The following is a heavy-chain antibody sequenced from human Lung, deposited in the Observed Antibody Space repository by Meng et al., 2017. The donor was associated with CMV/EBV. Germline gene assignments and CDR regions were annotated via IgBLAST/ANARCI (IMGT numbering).Heavy chain of an antibody. Sequence: QVQLQESVPGLVKPSGTLSLTCGVSVVSISSNIRWTWVRPPPGKGLEWIGDIDDSGSTNYNPSLNSRISISLDKSKNHFSLKVNSVTAADTAVYYCARGKQDAWELLAYWGQGALVTVSS. CDR1: VVSISSNIR. V-gene: IGHV4-4*02. D-gene: IGHD1-26*01. J-gene: IGHJ4*02. CDR2: IDDSGST. CDR3: ARGKQDAWELLAY.